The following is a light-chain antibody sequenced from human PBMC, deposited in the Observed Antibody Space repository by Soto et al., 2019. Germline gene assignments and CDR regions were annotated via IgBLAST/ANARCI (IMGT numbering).Light chain of an antibody. CDR2: AAS. Sequence: DIRMSQSPASLCESXAGGVTITXXXSQSISTYLNWYQQKAGLAPKLLIYAASSLQSGVPSRFSGSGSGTDFTLTISSLQPEDFATYYCQQSYSTLTWTFGQGTKVDIK. J-gene: IGKJ1*01. V-gene: IGKV1-39*01. CDR3: QQSYSTLTWT. CDR1: QSISTY.